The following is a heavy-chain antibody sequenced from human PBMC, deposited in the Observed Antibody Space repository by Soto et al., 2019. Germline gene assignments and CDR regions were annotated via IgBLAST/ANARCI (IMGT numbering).Heavy chain of an antibody. CDR1: GFTFSSYW. D-gene: IGHD3-10*01. CDR2: INSDGSST. V-gene: IGHV3-74*01. Sequence: GGSLRLSCAASGFTFSSYWMHWVRQAPGKGLVWVSRINSDGSSTSYADSVKGRFTISRDNAKNTLYLQMNSLRAEDTAVYYCAREPYYYGSGSYLGMDVWGQGTTVTV. J-gene: IGHJ6*02. CDR3: AREPYYYGSGSYLGMDV.